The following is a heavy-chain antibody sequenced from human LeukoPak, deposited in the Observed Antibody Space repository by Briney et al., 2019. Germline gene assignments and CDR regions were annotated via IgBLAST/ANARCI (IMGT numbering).Heavy chain of an antibody. CDR3: AGPYYYGMDV. CDR1: GGSISSYY. V-gene: IGHV4-59*01. J-gene: IGHJ6*02. Sequence: SETLSLTCTVSGGSISSYYWSWFRQPPGKGLEWIGYIYYSGSTNYNPSLKSRVTISVDTSKNQFSLKLSSVTAADTAVYYCAGPYYYGMDVWGQGTTVTVSS. CDR2: IYYSGST.